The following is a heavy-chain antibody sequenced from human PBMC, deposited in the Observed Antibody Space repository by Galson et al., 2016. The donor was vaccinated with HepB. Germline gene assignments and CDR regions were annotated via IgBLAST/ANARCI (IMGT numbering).Heavy chain of an antibody. J-gene: IGHJ4*02. CDR3: AKDALFYGSGNYVHC. CDR1: GFTFSSYG. V-gene: IGHV3-30*18. CDR2: ISYDGSNK. Sequence: SLRLSCAASGFTFSSYGLHWVRQAPGKGLEWVAVISYDGSNKYYADSVKGRFTISRDNSKNTLYLQMNSLRAEDTAVYYCAKDALFYGSGNYVHCWGQGTLVTVSS. D-gene: IGHD3-10*01.